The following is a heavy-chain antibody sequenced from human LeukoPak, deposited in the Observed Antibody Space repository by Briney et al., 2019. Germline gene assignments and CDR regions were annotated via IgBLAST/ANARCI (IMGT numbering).Heavy chain of an antibody. Sequence: PGGPLRLSCAASGFTFDDHIMHWVRQAPGKGLEWISLISWDGAGAYYAASVNGRFAISRDNMKKSLYLQMNSLTSEDTAVYYCAKGEYGDTWSHIDYWGQGTLVTVSS. CDR2: ISWDGAGA. J-gene: IGHJ4*02. V-gene: IGHV3-43*01. D-gene: IGHD4-17*01. CDR1: GFTFDDHI. CDR3: AKGEYGDTWSHIDY.